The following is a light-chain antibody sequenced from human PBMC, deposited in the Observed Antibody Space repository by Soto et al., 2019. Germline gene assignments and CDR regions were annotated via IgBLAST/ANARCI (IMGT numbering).Light chain of an antibody. V-gene: IGKV3D-20*02. J-gene: IGKJ5*01. Sequence: EIVLTQSPGTLSLSPGDRATLSCRASQSVRSSYLAWYQQRPGQAPRLLIYGASSRATGIPDRFSGSGSGTDFTLTISSLEPEDSAVYYCQQRHMWPITFGQGTRLEIK. CDR3: QQRHMWPIT. CDR1: QSVRSSY. CDR2: GAS.